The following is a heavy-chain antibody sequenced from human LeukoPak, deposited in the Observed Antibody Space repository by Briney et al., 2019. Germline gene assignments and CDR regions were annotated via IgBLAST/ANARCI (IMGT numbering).Heavy chain of an antibody. Sequence: SETLSLTCTVSGGSINSDHWSWIRQPPGKGLEWIGCISYTGSTHYNPSLKSRVTILVDTSKNHFSLKLSSVTAADTAVYYCASVRGLGVITPYLDYWGQGTLVTVSS. J-gene: IGHJ4*02. V-gene: IGHV4-59*08. CDR3: ASVRGLGVITPYLDY. CDR1: GGSINSDH. CDR2: ISYTGST. D-gene: IGHD3-16*02.